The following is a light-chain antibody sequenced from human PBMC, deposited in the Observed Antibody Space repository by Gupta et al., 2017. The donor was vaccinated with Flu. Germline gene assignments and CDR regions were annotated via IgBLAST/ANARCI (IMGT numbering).Light chain of an antibody. CDR2: EVS. CDR3: SADTTSSTLV. Sequence: QSALTQPASVSGSPGQSIAISCSGTSSDVVNYNYVSWYQHHPGKAPELLIYEVSNRPSGGSDGFSGTKSGNTASLTISGRKADNEADYYCSADTTSSTLVFGGGTKLTVL. CDR1: SSDVVNYNY. J-gene: IGLJ3*02. V-gene: IGLV2-14*01.